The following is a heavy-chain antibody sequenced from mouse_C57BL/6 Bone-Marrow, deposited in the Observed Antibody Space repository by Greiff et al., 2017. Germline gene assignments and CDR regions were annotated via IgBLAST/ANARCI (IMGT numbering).Heavy chain of an antibody. V-gene: IGHV1-75*01. D-gene: IGHD1-1*01. J-gene: IGHJ3*01. Sequence: VQLQQPGPELVKPGASVKISCKASGYTFTDYYINWVKQRPGQGLERIGWIFPGSGSTYYNEKFKGKATLTVDKSSSTAYLLLSSLTSEDSAVCFCARTGDGSSYWFAYWGQGTLVTVSA. CDR3: ARTGDGSSYWFAY. CDR2: IFPGSGST. CDR1: GYTFTDYY.